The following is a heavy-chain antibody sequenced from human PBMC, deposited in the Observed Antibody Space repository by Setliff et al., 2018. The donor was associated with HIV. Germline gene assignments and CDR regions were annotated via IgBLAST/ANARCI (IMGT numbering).Heavy chain of an antibody. Sequence: PSETLSLTCTVSGGSISSYYWGWVRQSPGRGLEWIGSIYYTGNTKYNPSLESRVTFSIDTSENQFSLRLASVTAADTAIYYCARDDSIVLVPAIMRGDGFDFWGQGRMVTVSS. J-gene: IGHJ3*01. CDR3: ARDDSIVLVPAIMRGDGFDF. V-gene: IGHV4-39*07. CDR2: IYYTGNT. D-gene: IGHD2-2*01. CDR1: GGSISSYY.